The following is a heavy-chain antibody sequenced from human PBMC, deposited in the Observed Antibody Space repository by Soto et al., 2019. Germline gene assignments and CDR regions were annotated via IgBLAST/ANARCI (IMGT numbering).Heavy chain of an antibody. CDR3: ARRTWVRSAFDF. CDR1: WGSSRGHD. Sequence: PFVNQSLTWSVYWGSSRGHDWSRIRQPPGRVLTSIGGINPCGSSNYNPSLKSRVTISVDTSKNQFSLNLHSVTAAVTAVYCCARRTWVRSAFDFCGQVTMSTVS. V-gene: IGHV4-34*01. D-gene: IGHD1-26*01. J-gene: IGHJ3*01. CDR2: INPCGSS.